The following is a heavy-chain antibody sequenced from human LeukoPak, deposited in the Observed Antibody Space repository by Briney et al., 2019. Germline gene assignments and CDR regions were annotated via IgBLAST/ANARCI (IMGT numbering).Heavy chain of an antibody. CDR2: IYYSGST. CDR3: AGVTAVADLGWFDP. Sequence: KASETLSLTCTVSGGSISSYYWSWFRQPPGKGLEWIGYIYYSGSTNYNPSLKSRVTISVDTSKNQFSLKLSSVTAADTAVYYCAGVTAVADLGWFDPWGQGTLVTVSS. D-gene: IGHD6-19*01. V-gene: IGHV4-59*08. CDR1: GGSISSYY. J-gene: IGHJ5*02.